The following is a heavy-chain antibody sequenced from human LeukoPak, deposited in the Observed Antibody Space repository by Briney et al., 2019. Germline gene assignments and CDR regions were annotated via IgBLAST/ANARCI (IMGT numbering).Heavy chain of an antibody. Sequence: GGSLRLSCVASGFTLSSYSMNWVRQAPGKGLEWVSYISDTGSTIAYTDSVKGRFTMSRDEAKNSLHLQMNSLRDEDTAVYYCTRRFDSWGQGVLVTVSS. CDR1: GFTLSSYS. CDR2: ISDTGSTI. V-gene: IGHV3-48*02. J-gene: IGHJ4*02. CDR3: TRRFDS.